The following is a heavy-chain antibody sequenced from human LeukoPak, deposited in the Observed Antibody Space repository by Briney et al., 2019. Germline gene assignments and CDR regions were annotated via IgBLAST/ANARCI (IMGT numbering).Heavy chain of an antibody. CDR3: ARNSTTEFPSTLFQRYFDWFGSQEYYFDY. CDR1: GHSINSHY. V-gene: IGHV4-4*09. CDR2: IYTRGST. D-gene: IGHD3-9*01. Sequence: SETLSLTCTVSGHSINSHYWSGIRQPPGKGLEWIGFIYTRGSTNYNPSLKSRVTMSGDTSKNQVSLTLNSATAADTAVYYCARNSTTEFPSTLFQRYFDWFGSQEYYFDYWGQGTLVTVSS. J-gene: IGHJ4*02.